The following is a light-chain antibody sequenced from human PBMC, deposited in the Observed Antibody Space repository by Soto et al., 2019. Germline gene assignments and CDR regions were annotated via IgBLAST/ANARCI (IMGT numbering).Light chain of an antibody. V-gene: IGLV1-40*01. J-gene: IGLJ2*01. CDR1: SSNIGAGYD. CDR3: QSYDSSLSGSI. CDR2: GNS. Sequence: QSVLTQPPSVSAAPGQRVTISCTVSSSNIGAGYDVHWYQQLPGTAPKLLIYGNSNRPSGVPDRFSGSKSGTSASLAITGLQAEDEADYYCQSYDSSLSGSIFGGGTKVTVL.